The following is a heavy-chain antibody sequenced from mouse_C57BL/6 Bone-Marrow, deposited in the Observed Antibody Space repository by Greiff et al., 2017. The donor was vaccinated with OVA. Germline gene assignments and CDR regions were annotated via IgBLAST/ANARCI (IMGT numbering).Heavy chain of an antibody. D-gene: IGHD1-1*01. Sequence: VHVKQSGPELVKPGASVKMSCKASGYTFTDYNMHWVKQSHGKSLEWIGYINPNNGGTSYNQKFKGKATLTVNKSSSTAYMELRSLTSEDSAVYYCARTYYYGSSYFDYWGQGTTLTVSS. J-gene: IGHJ2*01. CDR2: INPNNGGT. CDR1: GYTFTDYN. CDR3: ARTYYYGSSYFDY. V-gene: IGHV1-22*01.